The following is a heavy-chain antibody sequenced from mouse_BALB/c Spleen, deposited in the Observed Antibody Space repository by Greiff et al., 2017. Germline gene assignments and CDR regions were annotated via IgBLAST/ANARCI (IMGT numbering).Heavy chain of an antibody. D-gene: IGHD1-1*01. CDR2: INPSNGRT. V-gene: IGHV1S81*02. Sequence: QVQLKESGAELVKPGASVKLSCKASGYTFTSYWMHWVKQRPGQGLEWIGEINPSNGRTNYNEKFKSKATLTVDKSSSTAYMQLSSLTSEDSAVYYCASGGIDYWGQGTTLTVSS. CDR1: GYTFTSYW. CDR3: ASGGIDY. J-gene: IGHJ2*01.